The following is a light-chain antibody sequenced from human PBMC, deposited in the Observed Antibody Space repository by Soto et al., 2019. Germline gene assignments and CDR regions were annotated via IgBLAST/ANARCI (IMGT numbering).Light chain of an antibody. CDR1: SSDVGGNKY. Sequence: QSVLTQPASVSGSHGQSITIPCTGSSSDVGGNKYVSWYQQYPGKAPKLMICDVSNRPSGVSNRFSGSKSGNTASLTISGLQAEDEADYYCSAFTGTTYVFGTGTKVTVL. CDR2: DVS. CDR3: SAFTGTTYV. V-gene: IGLV2-14*01. J-gene: IGLJ1*01.